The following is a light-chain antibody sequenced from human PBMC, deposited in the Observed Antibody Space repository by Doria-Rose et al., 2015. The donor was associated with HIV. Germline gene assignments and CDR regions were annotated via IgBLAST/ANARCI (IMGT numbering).Light chain of an antibody. J-gene: IGKJ3*01. CDR1: QSLLYTSKNY. V-gene: IGKV4-1*01. Sequence: DIRMTQSPESLGMSLGERATLNCKSNQSLLYTSKNYLAWYQQKPGQPPKLLIYWASTRQSGVTARFSGSGSGTDFTLTISSLEAEDVAVYYCQQYYDTPSFGPWTTVDIK. CDR3: QQYYDTPS. CDR2: WAS.